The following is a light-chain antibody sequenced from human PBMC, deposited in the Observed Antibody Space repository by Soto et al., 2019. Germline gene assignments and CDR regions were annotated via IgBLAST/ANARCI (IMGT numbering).Light chain of an antibody. CDR1: QGISNF. CDR2: GSS. V-gene: IGKV1-27*01. CDR3: QKYDSDPRT. J-gene: IGKJ1*01. Sequence: DIQMTQSPSSLSASVGDRVTITCRASQGISNFLAWYQQKPGKVPKLLIYGSSTLRAGVPSRFSGSGSGTDFTLTISSLQPEDVATYYCQKYDSDPRTFGQGTKVDIK.